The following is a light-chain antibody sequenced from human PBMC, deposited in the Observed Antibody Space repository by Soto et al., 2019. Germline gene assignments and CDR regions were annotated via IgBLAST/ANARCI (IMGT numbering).Light chain of an antibody. J-gene: IGKJ1*01. V-gene: IGKV3-11*01. CDR2: DAS. Sequence: EIVVTQSPATLSLSPGERATLSCRASQSVSSHLAWYQQKPGQAPRLLIYDASNRATGIPARFSGSGSGTDFTLTISSLEPEDFAVYYCQQRDDWWTFGQGTKVDIK. CDR3: QQRDDWWT. CDR1: QSVSSH.